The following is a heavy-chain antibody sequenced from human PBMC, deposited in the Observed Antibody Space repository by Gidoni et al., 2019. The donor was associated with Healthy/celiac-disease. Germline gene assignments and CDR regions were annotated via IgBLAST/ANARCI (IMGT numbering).Heavy chain of an antibody. CDR1: GGSFSGYY. Sequence: QVQLQQWGAGLLTPSETLSLTCAVYGGSFSGYYWSWIRQPPGKGLEWIGEINHSGGTNYNPSLKSRVTISVDTSKNQFSLKLSSVTAADTAVYYCARGQPVGFDPWGQGTLVTVSS. CDR2: INHSGGT. J-gene: IGHJ5*02. V-gene: IGHV4-34*01. CDR3: ARGQPVGFDP.